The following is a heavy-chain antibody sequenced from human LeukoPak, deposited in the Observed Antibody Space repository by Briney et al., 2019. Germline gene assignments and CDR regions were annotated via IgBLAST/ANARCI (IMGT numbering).Heavy chain of an antibody. Sequence: PGGSLRLSCAASGFTFSSYAMSWVRQAPGKGLEWVSAISGSGGSTYYADSVKGWFTISRDNSKNTLYLQMNSLRAEDTAVYYCAKDKINVDTAMVIFDYWGQGTLVTVSS. D-gene: IGHD5-18*01. CDR2: ISGSGGST. CDR3: AKDKINVDTAMVIFDY. J-gene: IGHJ4*02. V-gene: IGHV3-23*01. CDR1: GFTFSSYA.